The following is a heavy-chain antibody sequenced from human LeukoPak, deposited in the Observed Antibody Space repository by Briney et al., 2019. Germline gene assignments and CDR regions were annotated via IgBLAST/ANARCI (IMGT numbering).Heavy chain of an antibody. J-gene: IGHJ4*02. Sequence: GGSLRLSCAASGFIFSNYGMSWVRQAPGKGLEWVSAISGGGGSTYYADSVKGRFTISRDNSKNTLYLQMNSLRAEDTAVYYCASQTEYAGGWVDYWGQGTLVTVSS. D-gene: IGHD6-19*01. CDR3: ASQTEYAGGWVDY. CDR1: GFIFSNYG. V-gene: IGHV3-23*01. CDR2: ISGGGGST.